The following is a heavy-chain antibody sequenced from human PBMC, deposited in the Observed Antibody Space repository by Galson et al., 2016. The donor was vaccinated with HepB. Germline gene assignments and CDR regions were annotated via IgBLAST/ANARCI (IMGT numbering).Heavy chain of an antibody. CDR3: ARDVQFRFDY. D-gene: IGHD4-11*01. Sequence: SVKVSCKASGYRFPTYGISWVRQAPGQGLEWLAWISANSGNTIYAQKFQDRVTMTRDTSASTVYMDLRSPRSDDTAVYYCARDVQFRFDYWGQGTLVTVSS. V-gene: IGHV1-18*04. CDR2: ISANSGNT. CDR1: GYRFPTYG. J-gene: IGHJ4*02.